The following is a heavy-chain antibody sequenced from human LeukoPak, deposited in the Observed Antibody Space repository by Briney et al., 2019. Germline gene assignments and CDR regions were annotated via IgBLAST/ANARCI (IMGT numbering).Heavy chain of an antibody. J-gene: IGHJ4*02. CDR1: GFTFSSYW. V-gene: IGHV3-7*01. CDR3: ARDWGVWFGEFGLDY. Sequence: GGSLRLSCAASGFTFSSYWMSWVRQAPGKGLEWVANIKQDGSEKYYVDSVKGRFTISRDNAKNSLYLQMNSLRAEDTAVYYCARDWGVWFGEFGLDYWGQGTLVTVSS. CDR2: IKQDGSEK. D-gene: IGHD3-10*01.